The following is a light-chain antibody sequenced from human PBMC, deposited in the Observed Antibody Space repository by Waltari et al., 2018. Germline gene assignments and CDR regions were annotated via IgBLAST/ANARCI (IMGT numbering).Light chain of an antibody. J-gene: IGKJ4*01. CDR1: QGFDNWY. Sequence: ENVLTQSPATLSLSPGERATPSCRASQGFDNWYLALYQLKPGQAPRLLISGSSRRATGVPDRFSGSGSGTDFTLTISRLEPEDFAVYYCHQSGGSGRAFGGGTKVEIK. CDR2: GSS. CDR3: HQSGGSGRA. V-gene: IGKV3-20*01.